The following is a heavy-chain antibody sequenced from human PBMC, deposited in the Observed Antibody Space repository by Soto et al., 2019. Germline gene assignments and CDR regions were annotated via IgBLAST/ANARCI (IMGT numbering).Heavy chain of an antibody. D-gene: IGHD6-13*01. CDR1: GGTSSNYA. CDR2: IIPIFGTT. V-gene: IGHV1-69*15. Sequence: QVQLVQTGAELKKPGSSVKVSCQASGGTSSNYAISLVRQAPGQGLEGMGKIIPIFGTTNDAQNLRGRVTITADEYTTTAYMELSSLRADDTALYYCARGLPPAPGSFREDALYIWCRGTMSTVSS. J-gene: IGHJ3*02. CDR3: ARGLPPAPGSFREDALYI.